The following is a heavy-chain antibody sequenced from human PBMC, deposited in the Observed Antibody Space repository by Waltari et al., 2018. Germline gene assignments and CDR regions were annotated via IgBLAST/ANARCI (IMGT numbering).Heavy chain of an antibody. CDR1: GYTFTSYG. J-gene: IGHJ4*02. CDR2: ISAYNGNT. V-gene: IGHV1-18*01. Sequence: QVQLVQSGAEVKKPGASVKVSCKASGYTFTSYGISWVRQAPGQGLEWMGWISAYNGNTNYAQKLQGRVTKTPDTSTSTAYMELRSPRSDDTAVYYCAGDFLRGWNLGYAWYYFDYWGQGTLVTVSS. CDR3: AGDFLRGWNLGYAWYYFDY. D-gene: IGHD3-3*01.